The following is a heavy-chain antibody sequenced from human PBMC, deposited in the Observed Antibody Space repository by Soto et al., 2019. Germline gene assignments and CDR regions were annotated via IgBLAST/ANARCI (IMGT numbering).Heavy chain of an antibody. CDR2: IYYSGST. CDR3: ARESPLGSDYYYMDV. V-gene: IGHV4-59*01. J-gene: IGHJ6*03. Sequence: PETLSLTCSVPGDSISRYYRTCIRHPPGKELEWIGYIYYSGSTNYNPSLKSRVTISVDTSKNQFSLKLSSVTAADTAVYYCARESPLGSDYYYMDVWGKGTTVTVSS. CDR1: GDSISRYY.